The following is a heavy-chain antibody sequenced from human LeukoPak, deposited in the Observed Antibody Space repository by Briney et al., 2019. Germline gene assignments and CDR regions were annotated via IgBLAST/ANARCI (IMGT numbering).Heavy chain of an antibody. CDR1: GFIFSIYS. D-gene: IGHD2-21*01. CDR2: ISSGGGYI. Sequence: PGGSLRPSCAASGFIFSIYSMHWVRQAPGKGLEWVSSISSGGGYIYYADSVKGRFTISRDNAENSLYLQMNSLSAEDTAVYYCGRGASSGDTYYFDYWGQGTLVTVSS. J-gene: IGHJ4*02. CDR3: GRGASSGDTYYFDY. V-gene: IGHV3-21*01.